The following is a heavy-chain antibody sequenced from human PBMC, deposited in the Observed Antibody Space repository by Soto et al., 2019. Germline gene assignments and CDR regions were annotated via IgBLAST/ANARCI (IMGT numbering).Heavy chain of an antibody. V-gene: IGHV3-11*01. CDR3: ARTGRTYYFDY. Sequence: GGSLRLSCTGSGFTFGDYAMSWVRRAPGKGLEWVSYISSSGSIIYYADSVKGRFTISRDNAKNSLYLQLNSLRAEDTAVYYCARTGRTYYFDYWGQGTMVTVYS. J-gene: IGHJ4*02. CDR2: ISSSGSII. CDR1: GFTFGDYA.